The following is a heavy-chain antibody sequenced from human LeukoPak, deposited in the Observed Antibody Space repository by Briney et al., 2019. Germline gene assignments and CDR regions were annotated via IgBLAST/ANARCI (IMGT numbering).Heavy chain of an antibody. J-gene: IGHJ4*02. CDR3: ARVDGYYDSSGYYY. CDR2: ISAYNGNT. V-gene: IGHV1-18*04. Sequence: ASVKVSCKASGYTFTCYGISWVRQAPGQGLEWMGWISAYNGNTNYAQKLQGRVTMTTDTSTSTAYMELRSLRSDDTAVYYCARVDGYYDSSGYYYWGQGTLVTVSS. D-gene: IGHD3-22*01. CDR1: GYTFTCYG.